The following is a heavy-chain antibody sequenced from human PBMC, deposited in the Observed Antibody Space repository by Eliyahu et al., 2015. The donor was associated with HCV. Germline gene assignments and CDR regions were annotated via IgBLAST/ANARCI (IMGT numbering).Heavy chain of an antibody. V-gene: IGHV1-46*02. CDR1: YDNFNNYY. J-gene: IGHJ5*02. Sequence: QVQLVQSGPEVKNPGASVKVSCKTSYDNFNNYYMNWVRQAPGRGLEWMGIINPRGRKTGYAEKFQGRISLTRDTSTTTFYLELRGVTSDDTAVYFCARDQWGRPYVYDWHRPNWFDPWGQGTQVTVSS. D-gene: IGHD1-20*01. CDR3: ARDQWGRPYVYDWHRPNWFDP. CDR2: INPRGRKT.